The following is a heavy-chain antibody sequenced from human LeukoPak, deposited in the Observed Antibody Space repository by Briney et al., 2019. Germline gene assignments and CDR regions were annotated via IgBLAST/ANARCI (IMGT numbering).Heavy chain of an antibody. CDR3: ARGPWYYDILTGYYRHFDY. CDR1: GGTFSSYA. V-gene: IGHV1-69*13. J-gene: IGHJ4*02. CDR2: IIPIFGTA. D-gene: IGHD3-9*01. Sequence: ASVKVSCKASGGTFSSYAISWVRQAPGQELEWMGGIIPIFGTANYAQKFQGRVTITADESTSTAYMELSSLRSEDTAVYYCARGPWYYDILTGYYRHFDYWGQGTLVTVSS.